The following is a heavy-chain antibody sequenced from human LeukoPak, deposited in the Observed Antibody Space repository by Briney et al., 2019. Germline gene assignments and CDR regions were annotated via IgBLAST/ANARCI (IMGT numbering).Heavy chain of an antibody. D-gene: IGHD3-10*01. V-gene: IGHV1-69*13. Sequence: SVKVSCKASGGTFSSYAISWVRQAPGQGLEWMGGIIPIFGTANYAQKFQGRVTITADESTSTAYMELSGLRSEDTAVYHCARVGLAMVRGVITRPFDYWGQGTLVTVSS. CDR2: IIPIFGTA. CDR1: GGTFSSYA. CDR3: ARVGLAMVRGVITRPFDY. J-gene: IGHJ4*02.